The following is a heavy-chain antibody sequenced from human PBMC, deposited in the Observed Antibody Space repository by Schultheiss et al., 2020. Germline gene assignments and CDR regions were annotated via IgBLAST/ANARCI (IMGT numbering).Heavy chain of an antibody. CDR2: SSSSSSYI. V-gene: IGHV3-21*05. J-gene: IGHJ4*01. Sequence: GGSLRLSCAASGFTFSSYSMNWVRQTPGKGLEWVSYSSSSSSYIYYADSVKGRFTISRDNSKNTLYLQMNSLRAEDTALYYCAKEMRWFGELPNPFDCWGQGTLVTVSS. CDR1: GFTFSSYS. CDR3: AKEMRWFGELPNPFDC. D-gene: IGHD3-10*01.